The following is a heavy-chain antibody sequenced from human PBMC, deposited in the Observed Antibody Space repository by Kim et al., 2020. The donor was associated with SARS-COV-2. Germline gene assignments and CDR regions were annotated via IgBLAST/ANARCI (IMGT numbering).Heavy chain of an antibody. CDR2: ISGSGGST. D-gene: IGHD4-17*01. J-gene: IGHJ6*02. CDR3: AKDRPSTSTVTTPVGVYYYYGMDV. CDR1: GFTFSSYA. V-gene: IGHV3-23*01. Sequence: GGSLRLSCAASGFTFSSYAMSWVRQAPGKGLEWVSAISGSGGSTYYADSVKGRFTISRDNSKNTLYLQMNSLRAEDTAVYYCAKDRPSTSTVTTPVGVYYYYGMDVWGQGTTVTVSS.